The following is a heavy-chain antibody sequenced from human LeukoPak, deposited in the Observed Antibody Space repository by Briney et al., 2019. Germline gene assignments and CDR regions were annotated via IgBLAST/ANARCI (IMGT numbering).Heavy chain of an antibody. CDR2: ISSSGSTI. Sequence: GGSLRLSCAASGFTFSSYEMNWVRQAPGKGLEWVSYISSSGSTIYYADSVKGRFTISRDNSKNTLYLQMNSLRAEDTAVYYCAKDVTNDYDFWSGYMGTFDYWGQGTLVTVSS. V-gene: IGHV3-48*03. CDR1: GFTFSSYE. D-gene: IGHD3-3*01. J-gene: IGHJ4*02. CDR3: AKDVTNDYDFWSGYMGTFDY.